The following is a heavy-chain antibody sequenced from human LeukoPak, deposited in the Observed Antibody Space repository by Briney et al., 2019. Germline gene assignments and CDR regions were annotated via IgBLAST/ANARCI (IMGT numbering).Heavy chain of an antibody. V-gene: IGHV3-23*01. J-gene: IGHJ4*02. CDR3: ARRLCSGGSCSPFDY. CDR1: GFSFSNYL. CDR2: IRGNGGGT. D-gene: IGHD2-15*01. Sequence: PGGSLRLSCAASGFSFSNYLMSWVRQAPVKGLEWVSTIRGNGGGTYYADSVKGRFTISRDNSKNTLYLQMNSLRAEDTALYYCARRLCSGGSCSPFDYWGQGTLVTVSS.